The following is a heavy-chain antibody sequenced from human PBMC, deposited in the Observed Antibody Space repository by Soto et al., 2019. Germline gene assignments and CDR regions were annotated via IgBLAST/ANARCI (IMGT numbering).Heavy chain of an antibody. CDR2: INAGNGNT. D-gene: IGHD1-1*01. J-gene: IGHJ4*02. V-gene: IGHV1-3*01. CDR1: GYTFTSYA. CDR3: ARDSTGRGY. Sequence: GASVKVSCKASGYTFTSYALHWVRQAPGQRPEWMGWINAGNGNTKYSQKFQGRLTITRDTSASTAYMEMNSLISEDTAVYYCARDSTGRGYWGQGTLVTVSS.